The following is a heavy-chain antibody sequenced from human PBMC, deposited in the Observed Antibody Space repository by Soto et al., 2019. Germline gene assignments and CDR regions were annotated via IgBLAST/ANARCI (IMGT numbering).Heavy chain of an antibody. CDR1: QGCRDSAEYS. CDR2: ISSIGST. D-gene: IGHD2-2*01. CDR3: SSGMVTSPYYSHAMHV. V-gene: IGHV4-30-4*01. J-gene: IGHJ6*01. Sequence: CTVPQGCRDSAEYSCGVFRLQTEKGLEWIGYISSIGSTYYNPSLKSRVSVSRDTSKNQFSLKLSSVTTTDTAVYYCSSGMVTSPYYSHAMHVWGPGTT.